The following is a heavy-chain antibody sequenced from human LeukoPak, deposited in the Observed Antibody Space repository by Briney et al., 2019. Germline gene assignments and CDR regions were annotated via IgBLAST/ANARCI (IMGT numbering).Heavy chain of an antibody. CDR1: GCTFTSNY. CDR3: ARDQEGFDY. Sequence: ASVKVSCKASGCTFTSNYIHWVRQAPGQGLEWMGMIYPRDGSTSYAQKFQGRVTVTRDTSTSTVHMELSGLRSEGTAVYYCARDQEGFDYWGQGTLVTVSS. V-gene: IGHV1-46*01. CDR2: IYPRDGST. J-gene: IGHJ4*02.